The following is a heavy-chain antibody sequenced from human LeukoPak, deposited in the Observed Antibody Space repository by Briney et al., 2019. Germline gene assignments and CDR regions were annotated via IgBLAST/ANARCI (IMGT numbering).Heavy chain of an antibody. Sequence: GGSLRLSCAASGFTFSSYGMHWVRQAPGKGLEWVAVISYDGSNKYYADSVKGRFTISRDNAKNSLYLQMNSLRAEDTAVYYCARGGSIAAAGDQNLGYYYYYMDVWGKGTTVTVSS. J-gene: IGHJ6*03. D-gene: IGHD6-13*01. V-gene: IGHV3-30*03. CDR3: ARGGSIAAAGDQNLGYYYYYMDV. CDR1: GFTFSSYG. CDR2: ISYDGSNK.